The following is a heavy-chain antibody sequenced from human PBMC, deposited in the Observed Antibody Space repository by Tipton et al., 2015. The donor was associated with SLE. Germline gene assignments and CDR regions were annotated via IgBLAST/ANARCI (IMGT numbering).Heavy chain of an antibody. CDR1: GYTFTSYG. CDR3: AREKRSGSGSPSDI. CDR2: ISAYNGNT. D-gene: IGHD3-10*01. J-gene: IGHJ3*02. V-gene: IGHV1-18*01. Sequence: QSGPEVKKPGASVKVSCKASGYTFTSYGISWVRQAPGQGLEWMGWISAYNGNTKYAQKLQGRGTMTTDTSTSTASMELKSLRSDGSAVYYCAREKRSGSGSPSDIWGQGTMVTVSS.